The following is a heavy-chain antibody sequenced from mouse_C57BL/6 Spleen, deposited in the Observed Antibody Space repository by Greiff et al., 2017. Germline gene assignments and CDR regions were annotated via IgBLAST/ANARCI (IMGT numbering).Heavy chain of an antibody. J-gene: IGHJ3*01. CDR2: IYPGSGST. V-gene: IGHV1-55*01. CDR1: GYTFTSYW. CDR3: ARSEAGIAAWFAY. Sequence: QVQLQQPGAELVKPGASVKMSCKASGYTFTSYWITWVKQRPGQGLEWIGDIYPGSGSTNYNEKFKSKATLTVDKSSSTAYMELRSLTSEDSAVYYCARSEAGIAAWFAYWGQGTLVTVSA.